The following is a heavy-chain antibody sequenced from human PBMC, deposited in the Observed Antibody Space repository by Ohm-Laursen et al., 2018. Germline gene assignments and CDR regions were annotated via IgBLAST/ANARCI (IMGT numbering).Heavy chain of an antibody. D-gene: IGHD6-19*01. J-gene: IGHJ4*02. CDR2: IASDGGAK. Sequence: LSLTCAASGLTFSNFWMSWVRQAPGKGLEWLANIASDGGAKYYVDSVKGRFTMSRDNTKSSLYLQMYGLRAEDTAVYYCARDFGWGWDYWGQGSLVTVSS. CDR3: ARDFGWGWDY. V-gene: IGHV3-7*01. CDR1: GLTFSNFW.